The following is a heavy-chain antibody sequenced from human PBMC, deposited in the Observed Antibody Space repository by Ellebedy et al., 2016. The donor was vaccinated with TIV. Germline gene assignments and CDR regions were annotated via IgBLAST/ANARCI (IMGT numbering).Heavy chain of an antibody. D-gene: IGHD5-18*01. CDR2: INHSGST. CDR1: GGSFSGYY. Sequence: MPSETLSLTCAVYGGSFSGYYWSWIRQPPGKGLEWIGEINHSGSTNYNPSLKSRVTMSVDTSKNQFSLKLSSVTAADTAVYYCARNVDTAMVTSSMDYWGQGTLVTVSS. J-gene: IGHJ4*02. CDR3: ARNVDTAMVTSSMDY. V-gene: IGHV4-34*01.